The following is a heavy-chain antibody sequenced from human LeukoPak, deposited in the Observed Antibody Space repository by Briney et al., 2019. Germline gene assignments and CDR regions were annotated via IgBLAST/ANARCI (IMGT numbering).Heavy chain of an antibody. Sequence: GGSLRLSCAASGFTFSRNSMNWVRQAPGKGLEWVAYISGNNNNIYYADSVKGRFTISRDNAKNSLYLQMNSLRDEDTAVYYCARDQGYYHSSGYYYYFDYWGQGTLVTVSS. D-gene: IGHD3-22*01. J-gene: IGHJ4*02. CDR2: ISGNNNNI. CDR3: ARDQGYYHSSGYYYYFDY. CDR1: GFTFSRNS. V-gene: IGHV3-48*02.